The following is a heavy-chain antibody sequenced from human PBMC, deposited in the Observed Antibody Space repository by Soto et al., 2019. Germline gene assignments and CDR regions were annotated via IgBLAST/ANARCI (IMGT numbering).Heavy chain of an antibody. J-gene: IGHJ5*02. Sequence: QVQLQESGPGLVKPSETLSLTCTVSGGSINSYYWTWIRQPPGPGLEWIGFIHNSGSTSYNTSLKSRVTMSLDTSKNQFSLNLAAVTAAETAVYYCARLTDTPNCLGPWGQGTLVTVSS. CDR1: GGSINSYY. D-gene: IGHD7-27*01. CDR3: ARLTDTPNCLGP. V-gene: IGHV4-59*01. CDR2: IHNSGST.